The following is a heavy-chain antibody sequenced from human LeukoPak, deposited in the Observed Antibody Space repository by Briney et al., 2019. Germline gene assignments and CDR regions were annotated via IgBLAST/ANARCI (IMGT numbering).Heavy chain of an antibody. CDR2: INPNSGGT. D-gene: IGHD3-3*01. Sequence: RASVKVSFTASGYTFTGYYMHWVRQAPGQGLEWMGWINPNSGGTNYAQKFQGRDTMTRDTSISTAYMELSRLRSDDTAVYYCARDHDFWSGYFYYWGQGTLVTVSS. V-gene: IGHV1-2*02. CDR3: ARDHDFWSGYFYY. CDR1: GYTFTGYY. J-gene: IGHJ4*02.